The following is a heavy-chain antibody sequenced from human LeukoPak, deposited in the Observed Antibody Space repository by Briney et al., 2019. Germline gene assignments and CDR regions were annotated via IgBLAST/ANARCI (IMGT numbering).Heavy chain of an antibody. CDR1: GFTFNNYW. Sequence: GGSLRLSCSASGFTFNNYWMNWVHQAPGKGLEWVANIREDGSEKHYVDSVKGRFTISRDSAKNSLYLQMNSLRAEDTAVYYCARCTRAYYYDSSVGYWGQGTLVTVSS. CDR3: ARCTRAYYYDSSVGY. D-gene: IGHD3-22*01. J-gene: IGHJ4*02. V-gene: IGHV3-7*01. CDR2: IREDGSEK.